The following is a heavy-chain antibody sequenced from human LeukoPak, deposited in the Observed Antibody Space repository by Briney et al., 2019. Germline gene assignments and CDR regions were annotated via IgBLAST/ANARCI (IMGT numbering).Heavy chain of an antibody. D-gene: IGHD2-2*01. CDR2: IIPIFGTA. Sequence: ASVKVSCKASGGTFSSYAISWVRQAPGQGLEWMGGIIPIFGTANYAQKFQGRVTITTDESTSTAYMELSSLRSEDTAVYYCAREDPGYCSSTSCYEDRAFDIWGQGTMVTASS. CDR3: AREDPGYCSSTSCYEDRAFDI. CDR1: GGTFSSYA. J-gene: IGHJ3*02. V-gene: IGHV1-69*05.